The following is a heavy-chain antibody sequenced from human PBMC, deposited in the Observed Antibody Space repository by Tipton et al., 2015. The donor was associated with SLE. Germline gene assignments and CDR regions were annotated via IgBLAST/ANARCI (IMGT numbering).Heavy chain of an antibody. CDR1: GDSISNGGHF. CDR3: ARDVTIFGVDYYYYYMDV. V-gene: IGHV4-61*02. J-gene: IGHJ6*03. D-gene: IGHD3-3*01. CDR2: IYTSGST. Sequence: TLSLTCTISGDSISNGGHFWSWIRQPAGRGLEWIGRIYTSGSTNYNPSLKSRVAISVDTSKNQFSLKLSSVTAADTAVYYCARDVTIFGVDYYYYYMDVWGKGTTVTVSS.